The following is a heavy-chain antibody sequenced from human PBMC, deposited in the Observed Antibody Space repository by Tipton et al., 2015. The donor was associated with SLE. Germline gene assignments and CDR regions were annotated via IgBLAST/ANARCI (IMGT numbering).Heavy chain of an antibody. V-gene: IGHV3-30*04. CDR1: GFTFTTYD. CDR3: ARDLSTAVFGGDAFDI. D-gene: IGHD3-3*01. J-gene: IGHJ3*02. CDR2: ISYDGSNK. Sequence: SLRLSCAASGFTFTTYDMHWVRQAPGKGLEWVAVISYDGSNKYYADSVKGRFTISRDNSKNTLYLQVNSLRAEDTAIYYCARDLSTAVFGGDAFDIWGQGTVVTVSS.